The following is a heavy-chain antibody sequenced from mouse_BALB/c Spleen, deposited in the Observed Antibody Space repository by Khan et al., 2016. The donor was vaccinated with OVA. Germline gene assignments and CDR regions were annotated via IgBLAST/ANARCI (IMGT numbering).Heavy chain of an antibody. D-gene: IGHD1-2*01. CDR1: GFTFSDYG. CDR2: ISDLAYTI. J-gene: IGHJ3*01. V-gene: IGHV5-15*02. CDR3: ARGGGTAPFAY. Sequence: EVELVESGGGLVQPGGSRKLSCAASGFTFSDYGMAWVRQAPGKGPEWVAFISDLAYTIYYADTVTGRFTISRENAKNTLYLEMSSLRAADTASYYCARGGGTAPFAYWGLGTLVTVAA.